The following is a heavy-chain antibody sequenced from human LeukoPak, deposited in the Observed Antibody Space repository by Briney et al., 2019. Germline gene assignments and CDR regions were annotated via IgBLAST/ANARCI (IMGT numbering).Heavy chain of an antibody. Sequence: ASVQVSCKATGYSFTGYYLHWVRQAPGQGFEWMGWINPDSGGTNYAQRFQGRVTLTRDTSITTAYMELSSLTSDDTAVYYCARAPFLYFHCSTPWGHEPRVIVSS. J-gene: IGHJ5*02. CDR2: INPDSGGT. CDR1: GYSFTGYY. V-gene: IGHV1-2*02. CDR3: ARAPFLYFHCSTP. D-gene: IGHD3-9*01.